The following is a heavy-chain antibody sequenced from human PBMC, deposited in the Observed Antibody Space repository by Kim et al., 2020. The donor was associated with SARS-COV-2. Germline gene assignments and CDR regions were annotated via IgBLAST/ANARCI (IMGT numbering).Heavy chain of an antibody. CDR3: ARGNYGMDV. V-gene: IGHV3-74*01. J-gene: IGHJ6*02. CDR1: GFTFRSYY. Sequence: GESLKISCGVSGFTFRSYYMHWVRQAPGKGLVWVSNINGDASSTNYADSVKGRFTVSRDNGKNTLYLQMNSLRAEDTAVYYCARGNYGMDVWGQGTTVTVS. CDR2: INGDASST.